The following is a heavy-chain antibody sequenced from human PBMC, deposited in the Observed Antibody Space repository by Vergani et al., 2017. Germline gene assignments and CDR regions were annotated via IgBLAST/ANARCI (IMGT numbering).Heavy chain of an antibody. Sequence: EVQLLESGGGLVQPGGSLRLSCAASGFTFSSYAMSWVRQAPGKGLEWVSAISGSGGSTYYADSVKGRFTISRDNSKNTLYLQMNSLRAEDTAVYYCARYSSSAYYYYXMDVWGKGTTVTVSS. CDR3: ARYSSSAYYYYXMDV. CDR2: ISGSGGST. D-gene: IGHD6-6*01. J-gene: IGHJ6*03. CDR1: GFTFSSYA. V-gene: IGHV3-23*01.